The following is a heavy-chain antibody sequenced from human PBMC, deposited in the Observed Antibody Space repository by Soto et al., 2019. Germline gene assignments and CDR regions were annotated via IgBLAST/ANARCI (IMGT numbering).Heavy chain of an antibody. D-gene: IGHD3-22*01. V-gene: IGHV4-31*03. CDR2: IYYSGST. Sequence: QVQLQESGPGLVKPSQTLSLTCTVSGGSISSGGYYWSWIRQHPGKGLEWIGYIYYSGSTYYNPSLKSRVTISVDTSKNQLSLKLSSVTAADTAVYFCAREGYYDSSGYLDPWGQGTLVTVSS. J-gene: IGHJ5*02. CDR3: AREGYYDSSGYLDP. CDR1: GGSISSGGYY.